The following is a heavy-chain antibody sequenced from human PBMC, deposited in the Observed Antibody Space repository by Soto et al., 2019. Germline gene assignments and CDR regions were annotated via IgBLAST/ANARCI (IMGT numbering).Heavy chain of an antibody. CDR1: GGSITSGGYS. V-gene: IGHV4-30-2*06. Sequence: SETLSLTCTVSGGSITSGGYSWTWIRQSPGKGLEWIGYTYQSGSAYYNPSLKSRVTISVDRSKNQFSLNLTSVAAADTAVYYCARDYYGMDVWGQGTTVTVSS. CDR3: ARDYYGMDV. J-gene: IGHJ6*02. CDR2: TYQSGSA.